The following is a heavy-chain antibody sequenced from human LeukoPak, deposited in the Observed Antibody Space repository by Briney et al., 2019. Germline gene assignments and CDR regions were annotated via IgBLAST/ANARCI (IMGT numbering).Heavy chain of an antibody. CDR1: GGSISNYY. Sequence: PSETLSLTCTVSGGSISNYYWSWVRQSPGKGLEWIGYIFYGGSSNYNPSLKSRITISADTSKNQFSLKLSSVTAADTAVYYCATDRGLYWYFDLWGRGTLVTVSS. D-gene: IGHD5-12*01. CDR3: ATDRGLYWYFDL. J-gene: IGHJ2*01. V-gene: IGHV4-59*01. CDR2: IFYGGSS.